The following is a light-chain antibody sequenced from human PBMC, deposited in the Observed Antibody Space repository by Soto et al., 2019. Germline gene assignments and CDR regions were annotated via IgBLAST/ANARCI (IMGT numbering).Light chain of an antibody. CDR3: SSYTSSSTRV. CDR2: DVS. V-gene: IGLV2-14*01. CDR1: SSDVGGYNY. Sequence: QSALTQPASVSGSPGQSITISCTGTSSDVGGYNYVSWYQQHPGKAPKLMIYDVSNRPSGVSNRFSGSKSGNTASLTISGLQAEDDADYYSSSYTSSSTRVFGGGTKLTVL. J-gene: IGLJ2*01.